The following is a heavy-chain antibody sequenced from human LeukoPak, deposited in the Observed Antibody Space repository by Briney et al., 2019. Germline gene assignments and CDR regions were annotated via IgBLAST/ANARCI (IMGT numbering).Heavy chain of an antibody. J-gene: IGHJ3*02. CDR1: GFAFPTYA. V-gene: IGHV3-23*01. D-gene: IGHD1/OR15-1a*01. Sequence: GGSLRLSCVASGFAFPTYAMMWVRQVPGKGLEWVSSIPVSDGARFYADSVEGRFTMSRDNPKNTLFLQMNSLRPEDTAVYYCAKEPRWEQLHSFDIWGQGTTVTVSS. CDR2: IPVSDGAR. CDR3: AKEPRWEQLHSFDI.